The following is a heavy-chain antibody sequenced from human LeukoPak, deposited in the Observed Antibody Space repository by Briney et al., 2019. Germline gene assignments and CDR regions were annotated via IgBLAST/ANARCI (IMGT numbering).Heavy chain of an antibody. Sequence: SETLSLTCAVYGGSFSGYYWSWIRQPPGKGLEWIGEINHSGSTNYNPSLKSRVTISVDTSKNQFSLKLSSVTAADTAVYYCARGGRYCSSTSCLGYMDVWGKGTTVTVSS. CDR1: GGSFSGYY. J-gene: IGHJ6*03. CDR2: INHSGST. D-gene: IGHD2-2*01. CDR3: ARGGRYCSSTSCLGYMDV. V-gene: IGHV4-34*01.